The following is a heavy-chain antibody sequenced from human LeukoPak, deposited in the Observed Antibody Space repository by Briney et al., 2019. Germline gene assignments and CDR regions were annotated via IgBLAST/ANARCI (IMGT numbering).Heavy chain of an antibody. CDR1: GGSISSHY. CDR3: ARSPKGDHWFDP. CDR2: IYYSGST. D-gene: IGHD3-10*01. Sequence: SETLSLTCTVSGGSISSHYWSWIRQPPGKGLEWIGYIYYSGSTNYNPSLKSRVTISVDTSKNQFSLKLSSVTAADTAVYYCARSPKGDHWFDPWGQGTLVTVSS. J-gene: IGHJ5*02. V-gene: IGHV4-59*11.